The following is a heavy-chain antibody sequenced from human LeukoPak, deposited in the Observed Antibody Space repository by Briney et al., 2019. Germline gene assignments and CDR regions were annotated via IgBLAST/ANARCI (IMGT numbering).Heavy chain of an antibody. D-gene: IGHD6-13*01. CDR2: IRYDGSNK. CDR1: GFTFSSYG. V-gene: IGHV3-30*02. J-gene: IGHJ5*02. Sequence: GGSLRRSCAAFGFTFSSYGMHWVRQAPGKGLEWVAFIRYDGSNKYYADSVKGRFTISRDNSKNSVDLQMSSLRAEDTAVYYCARGAHSSSWYNWFDPWGQGTLVTVSS. CDR3: ARGAHSSSWYNWFDP.